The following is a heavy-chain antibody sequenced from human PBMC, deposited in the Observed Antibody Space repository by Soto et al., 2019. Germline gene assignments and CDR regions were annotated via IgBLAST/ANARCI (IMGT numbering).Heavy chain of an antibody. CDR3: AHAGDYDLLTFDH. D-gene: IGHD4-17*01. CDR1: GFSLSTYDMG. J-gene: IGHJ4*02. V-gene: IGHV2-5*02. CDR2: IYWVDDK. Sequence: QITLKESGPTLVRPAQTLTLTCDFSGFSLSTYDMGVAWIRQPPGKALEWLALIYWVDDKRYSPSLKDRLAISKDTSSNQVVLTITNMDPGDTATYFCAHAGDYDLLTFDHWGPGTLVTVSS.